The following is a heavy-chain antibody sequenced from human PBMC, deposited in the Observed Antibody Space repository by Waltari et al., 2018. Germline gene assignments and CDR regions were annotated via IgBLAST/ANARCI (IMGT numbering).Heavy chain of an antibody. CDR2: IYAGGGS. D-gene: IGHD3-16*01. CDR3: ATLGAYLGAFEV. J-gene: IGHJ3*01. CDR1: EFSVRNNY. Sequence: EVQLVETGGALIHPGGYLKLTCAASEFSVRNNYMAWVRQAPGKGLEWVSVIYAGGGSDSADSVRGRFTISRDNSKNTLYLEMNALRPDDTAVYYCATLGAYLGAFEVWGRGTMVTVSS. V-gene: IGHV3-53*02.